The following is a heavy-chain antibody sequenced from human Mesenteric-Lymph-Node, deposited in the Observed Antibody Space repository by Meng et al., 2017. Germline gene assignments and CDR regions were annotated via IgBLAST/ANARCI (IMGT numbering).Heavy chain of an antibody. CDR1: GGSFSGYY. D-gene: IGHD6-19*01. V-gene: IGHV4-34*01. Sequence: SETLSLTCAVYGGSFSGYYWSWIRQPPGKGLEWIGEINHSGSTNYNPSLKSRVTISVDTSKNQFSLKLSSVTAADTAVYYCARGRRIAVAWGHGTLVTVSS. CDR3: ARGRRIAVA. CDR2: INHSGST. J-gene: IGHJ4*01.